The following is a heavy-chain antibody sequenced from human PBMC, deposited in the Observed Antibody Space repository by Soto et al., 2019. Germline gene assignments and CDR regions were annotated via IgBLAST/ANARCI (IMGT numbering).Heavy chain of an antibody. D-gene: IGHD3-10*01. CDR2: ISYDGSNK. CDR1: GFTFSSYG. V-gene: IGHV3-30*18. Sequence: QVQLVESGGGVVQPGRSLRLSCAASGFTFSSYGMQWVRQAPGKGLEWVAVISYDGSNKYYADSVKGRFTISRDNSKNTLYLQMNSLRAEDTAVYYCAKDWGYYYGSGRHYYYGIDVWGQGTTVTVSS. J-gene: IGHJ6*02. CDR3: AKDWGYYYGSGRHYYYGIDV.